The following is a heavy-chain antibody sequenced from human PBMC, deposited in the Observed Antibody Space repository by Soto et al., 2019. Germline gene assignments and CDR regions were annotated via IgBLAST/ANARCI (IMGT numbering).Heavy chain of an antibody. J-gene: IGHJ6*02. D-gene: IGHD1-26*01. Sequence: EVQLVDSGGGWAQPGRSLRLSCAASGFTIDDYGMHWVRQAPGKGLGGVSSISWNKATIGYADSVKGRFNISRDNAKKTLYLQMDRLRAEDTALYYCVKDKGSTGTYGMDVWGQGITVTVSS. CDR2: ISWNKATI. V-gene: IGHV3-9*01. CDR3: VKDKGSTGTYGMDV. CDR1: GFTIDDYG.